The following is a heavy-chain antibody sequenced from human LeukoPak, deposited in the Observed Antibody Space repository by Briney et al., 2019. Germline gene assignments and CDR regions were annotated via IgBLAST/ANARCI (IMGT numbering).Heavy chain of an antibody. D-gene: IGHD5-18*01. Sequence: PGGSLRLSCAASGFTFSSYAMSWVRQAPGKGLEWVSAISGSGGSTYYADSVKGRFTISRDNSKNTLYLQMKSLRDEDTAVYYCAKGYSYGYGLNRYFDYWGQGTLVTVSS. CDR3: AKGYSYGYGLNRYFDY. CDR1: GFTFSSYA. V-gene: IGHV3-23*01. CDR2: ISGSGGST. J-gene: IGHJ4*02.